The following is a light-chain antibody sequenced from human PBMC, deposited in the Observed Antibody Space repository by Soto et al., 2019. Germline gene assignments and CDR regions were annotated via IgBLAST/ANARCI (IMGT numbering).Light chain of an antibody. CDR2: EVS. J-gene: IGLJ3*02. CDR1: SSDVGGYNY. V-gene: IGLV2-14*01. Sequence: QSALTQPASVSGSPGQSITISCTGTSSDVGGYNYVSWYQQHPGKAPKLMLYEVSNRPAGVSNRFSGSKSGNTASLTIAGLQAEDEADYYGSAYTSSSTPWVFGGGTKLTVL. CDR3: SAYTSSSTPWV.